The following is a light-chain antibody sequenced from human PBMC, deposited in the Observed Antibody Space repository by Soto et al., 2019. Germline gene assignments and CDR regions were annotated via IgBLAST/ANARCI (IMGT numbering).Light chain of an antibody. CDR2: EVT. CDR3: SSYAGSYRV. J-gene: IGLJ1*01. CDR1: SSDVGVYNY. Sequence: QSVLTQPPSASGSPGQSVTISCTGTSSDVGVYNYVSWYQQHPGQAPKLMIYEVTKRPSGVPDRFSGSKSGNTASLTVSGLQAEDEADYYCSSYAGSYRVFGTGTKVTVL. V-gene: IGLV2-8*01.